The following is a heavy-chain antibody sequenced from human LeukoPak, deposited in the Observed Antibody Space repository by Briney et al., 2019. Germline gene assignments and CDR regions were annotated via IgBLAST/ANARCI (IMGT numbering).Heavy chain of an antibody. CDR2: ISGSGGST. CDR1: GFTCSSYA. Sequence: PGGSLSLSWAAAGFTCSSYAMSWVRQAPGKGLEWVSAISGSGGSTYYADSVKGRFTISRDNSKNTLYLQMNSLRAEDTAVYYRAKGGYYYDSSGSLDYWGQGTLVTVSS. J-gene: IGHJ4*02. V-gene: IGHV3-23*01. CDR3: AKGGYYYDSSGSLDY. D-gene: IGHD3-22*01.